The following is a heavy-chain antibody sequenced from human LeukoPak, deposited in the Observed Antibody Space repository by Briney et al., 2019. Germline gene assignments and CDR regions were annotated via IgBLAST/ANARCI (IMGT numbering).Heavy chain of an antibody. V-gene: IGHV4-61*02. J-gene: IGHJ4*02. CDR1: GGSISTGSYY. CDR3: ASRGSYYSN. CDR2: IYTSEST. D-gene: IGHD1-26*01. Sequence: PSQTLSLTCTVSGGSISTGSYYWSWIRQPAGKGLEWIGRIYTSESTNYNPSLKSRVTISVDTSKNQFSLKLSSVTAADTAVYYWASRGSYYSNWGQGTLVTVSS.